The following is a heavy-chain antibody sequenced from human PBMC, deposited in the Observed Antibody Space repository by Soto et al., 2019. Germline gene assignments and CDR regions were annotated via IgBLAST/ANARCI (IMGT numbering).Heavy chain of an antibody. Sequence: QVQLQESGPGLVKPSETLSLTCTVSGASFSSYYWSWIRQPPGKGLEWIGYISYSGSTNYNPSLKSRVTISLDTSKNQFALKLSSVTAADTAVYYCASLVGASDYYYYGMDVWGQGTTVTVSS. D-gene: IGHD1-26*01. CDR3: ASLVGASDYYYYGMDV. V-gene: IGHV4-59*01. CDR1: GASFSSYY. CDR2: ISYSGST. J-gene: IGHJ6*02.